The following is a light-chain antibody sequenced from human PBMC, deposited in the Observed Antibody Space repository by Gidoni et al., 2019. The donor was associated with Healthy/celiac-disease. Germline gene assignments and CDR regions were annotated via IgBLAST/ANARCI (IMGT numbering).Light chain of an antibody. Sequence: DIQMTQSPSTLSASVGDRVTITCRASQTISSWLAWYQQKPGKVPKLLIYEASNLESGVPSRFSGSGSGTEFTLTISSLQPDDFATYYCQQYNSYSRTFGQXTKLEIK. J-gene: IGKJ2*02. CDR1: QTISSW. V-gene: IGKV1-5*01. CDR2: EAS. CDR3: QQYNSYSRT.